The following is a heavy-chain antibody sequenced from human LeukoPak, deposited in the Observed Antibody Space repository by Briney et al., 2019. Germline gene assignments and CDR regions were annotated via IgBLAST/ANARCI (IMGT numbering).Heavy chain of an antibody. J-gene: IGHJ5*02. D-gene: IGHD6-13*01. CDR3: ARHPIAAGGAYNWFDP. CDR1: GYTFTGYY. CDR2: INPNSGGT. V-gene: IGHV1-2*02. Sequence: GASVKVSCKASGYTFTGYYMHWVRQAPGQGLEWMGWINPNSGGTNYAQKFQGRVTMTRDTSINTAYLQWISLKASDTAMYYCARHPIAAGGAYNWFDPWGQGTLVTVSS.